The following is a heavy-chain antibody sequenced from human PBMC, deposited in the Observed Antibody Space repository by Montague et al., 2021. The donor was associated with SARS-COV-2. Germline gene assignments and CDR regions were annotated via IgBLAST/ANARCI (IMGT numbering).Heavy chain of an antibody. J-gene: IGHJ6*02. Sequence: TLSLTCTVSGGSISSGSYYWSWIRQPAGKGLEWIGRIHTSGSTNYNPSLKSRVTISVDTSKNQFSLRLSSVTAADTAVYYCARVGAGTMVRGVIPAYYYYGMDVWGQGTTVTVSS. CDR2: IHTSGST. CDR3: ARVGAGTMVRGVIPAYYYYGMDV. D-gene: IGHD3-10*01. CDR1: GGSISSGSYY. V-gene: IGHV4-61*02.